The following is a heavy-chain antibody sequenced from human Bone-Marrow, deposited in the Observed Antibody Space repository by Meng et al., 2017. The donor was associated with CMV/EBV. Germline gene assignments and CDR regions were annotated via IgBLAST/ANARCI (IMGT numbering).Heavy chain of an antibody. V-gene: IGHV1-2*02. J-gene: IGHJ4*02. CDR1: GYIFTAYF. D-gene: IGHD2/OR15-2a*01. CDR2: HNPNIGGA. CDR3: TRDPSAEARILSYDY. Sequence: ASVKVSCKASGYIFTAYFMHWVRQAPGQGLEWVGWHNPNIGGANYAQKFQGRVIMTRDRSINTAYMELSGLTSDDTAIYYCTRDPSAEARILSYDYWGQGTLVTVSS.